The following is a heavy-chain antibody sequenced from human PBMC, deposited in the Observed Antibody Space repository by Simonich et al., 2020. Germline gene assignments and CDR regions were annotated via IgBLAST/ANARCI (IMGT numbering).Heavy chain of an antibody. V-gene: IGHV1-2*02. CDR3: ARVRFEAFNI. CDR2: NKPKSGGT. Sequence: QVQLVQSGAEVKKPGASVKVSCKASGYTFTGYYMHWVRQAPGQGLDVSGWNKPKSGGTNNSKKLQGRVNMTRETPISTANMELSRLRSDDTAVYYCARVRFEAFNIWGQGTMGTVSS. J-gene: IGHJ3*02. CDR1: GYTFTGYY.